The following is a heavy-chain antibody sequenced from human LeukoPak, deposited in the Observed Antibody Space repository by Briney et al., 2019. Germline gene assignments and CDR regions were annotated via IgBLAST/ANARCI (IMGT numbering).Heavy chain of an antibody. V-gene: IGHV1-2*02. D-gene: IGHD4-17*01. CDR2: INPNNGGT. CDR1: GYTFTGYY. Sequence: ASVKVSCKTSGYTFTGYYIQWVRQAPGQGLEWMGLINPNNGGTDYAQRFQGRVTMTRDTSITTAYMALCRLTSDDTAVYYCARIDDYGDPYYFDYWGQGTLVTVSS. CDR3: ARIDDYGDPYYFDY. J-gene: IGHJ4*02.